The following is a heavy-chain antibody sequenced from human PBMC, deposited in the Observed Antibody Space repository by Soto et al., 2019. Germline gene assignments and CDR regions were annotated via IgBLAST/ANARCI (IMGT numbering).Heavy chain of an antibody. V-gene: IGHV3-23*01. Sequence: GGSLRLSCAASGFTFSNYAMRWVRQAPGKGLEWVSAISVSGGSTYYADSVKGRFTITRDKSKNTLYLQMKSLRAEYTPIYYCANDRSPGVAGLFDYWGQGTLVTVSS. CDR1: GFTFSNYA. CDR2: ISVSGGST. J-gene: IGHJ4*01. CDR3: ANDRSPGVAGLFDY. D-gene: IGHD6-19*01.